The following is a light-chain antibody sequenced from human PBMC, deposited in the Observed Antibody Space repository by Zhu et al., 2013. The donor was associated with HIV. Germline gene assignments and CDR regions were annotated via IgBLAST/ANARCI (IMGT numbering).Light chain of an antibody. V-gene: IGKV1-13*02. J-gene: IGKJ4*02. CDR3: QQYYSPPLT. CDR1: QGIINS. Sequence: AIHLTQSPSSLPSSVGDRVSISCRASQGIINSLAWYQQKPGKPPQLLIYDVSRLEEGVPSRFSGSRSGTDFTLTINSLQPEDFATYYCQQYYSPPLTFGGGTKVEI. CDR2: DVS.